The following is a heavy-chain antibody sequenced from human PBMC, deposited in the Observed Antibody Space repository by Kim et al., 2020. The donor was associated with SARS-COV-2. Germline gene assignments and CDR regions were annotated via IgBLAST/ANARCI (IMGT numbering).Heavy chain of an antibody. Sequence: SETLSLTCTVSGASVSSGSYYWAWIRQSPGKGLEWIGDIYYRGTTNYNPSLSSRVTMSIDLSNNHFSLMLTSVTAADTALYYCATDLAPWFGESHVDYWG. CDR2: IYYRGTT. J-gene: IGHJ4*01. V-gene: IGHV4-61*03. CDR3: ATDLAPWFGESHVDY. D-gene: IGHD3-10*01. CDR1: GASVSSGSYY.